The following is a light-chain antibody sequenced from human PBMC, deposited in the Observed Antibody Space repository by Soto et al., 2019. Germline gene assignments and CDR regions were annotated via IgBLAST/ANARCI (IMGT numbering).Light chain of an antibody. J-gene: IGKJ1*01. CDR1: QSVSNN. CDR3: QQYGSSPTWT. CDR2: DAS. V-gene: IGKV3-15*01. Sequence: EIVMTQSPATLSVSPGERAALSCRASQSVSNNLAWYQLKPGQAPRLLIYDASTRATGIPARFSGSGSGTEFTLTISSLQSEDFAVYYCQQYGSSPTWTFGQGTKVEIK.